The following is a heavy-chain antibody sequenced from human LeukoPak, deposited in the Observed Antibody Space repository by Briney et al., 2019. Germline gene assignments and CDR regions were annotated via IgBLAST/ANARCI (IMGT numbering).Heavy chain of an antibody. J-gene: IGHJ4*02. CDR3: ARGVGANDY. Sequence: SETQSLTCAVSGYSISSGYYWGWIRQPPGKGLEWIGSIYHSGSTYYNPSLKSRVTISVDTSKNQFSLKLSSVTAADTAVYYCARGVGANDYWGQGTLVTVSS. D-gene: IGHD1-26*01. CDR2: IYHSGST. CDR1: GYSISSGYY. V-gene: IGHV4-38-2*01.